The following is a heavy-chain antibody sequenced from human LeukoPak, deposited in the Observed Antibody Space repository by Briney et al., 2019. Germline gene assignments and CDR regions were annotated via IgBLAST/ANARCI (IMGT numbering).Heavy chain of an antibody. Sequence: GASVKVSCKASGYTVTTYYIHWVRQAPGQGLEWMGIINPSGGSTSYAQNFQGRVSMTRDTSTSTVYMELSSLRSDDTAVYYCARGYCYDSSGPLLGYWGQGTLVTVSS. J-gene: IGHJ4*02. CDR3: ARGYCYDSSGPLLGY. D-gene: IGHD3-22*01. CDR1: GYTVTTYY. CDR2: INPSGGST. V-gene: IGHV1-46*01.